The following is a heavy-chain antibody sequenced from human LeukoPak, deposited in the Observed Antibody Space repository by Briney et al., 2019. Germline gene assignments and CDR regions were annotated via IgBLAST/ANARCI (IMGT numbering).Heavy chain of an antibody. CDR1: GGSISSYY. V-gene: IGHV4-59*01. D-gene: IGHD3-16*02. CDR2: IYYSGST. Sequence: SETLSLTCTVSGGSISSYYWSWIRQPPGKGLEWIGYIYYSGSTNYNPSLKSRVTISVDTSKNQFSLKLSSVTAADTAVYYCARDPEAGSYRSKDWFDPWGQGTLVTVSS. J-gene: IGHJ5*02. CDR3: ARDPEAGSYRSKDWFDP.